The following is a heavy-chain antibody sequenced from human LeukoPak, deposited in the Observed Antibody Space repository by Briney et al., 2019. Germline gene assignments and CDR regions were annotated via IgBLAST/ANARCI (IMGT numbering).Heavy chain of an antibody. V-gene: IGHV3-21*01. J-gene: IGHJ3*02. D-gene: IGHD3-10*01. CDR2: ISGSSSYI. CDR3: ARDTHYYGSGSPAFDI. CDR1: GFTFGSYS. Sequence: GGSLRLSCAASGFTFGSYSMNWVRQAPGKGLEWVSSISGSSSYIYYADSVKGRFTISRHNAKNSLYLQMNSLRAEDTAQYYCARDTHYYGSGSPAFDIWGQGTMVTVSS.